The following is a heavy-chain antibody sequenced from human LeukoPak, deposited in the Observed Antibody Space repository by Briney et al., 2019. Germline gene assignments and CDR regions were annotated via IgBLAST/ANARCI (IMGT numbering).Heavy chain of an antibody. D-gene: IGHD6-19*01. CDR2: INPNSGGT. CDR3: ARDPHRSSGWFIGWFDP. CDR1: GYTFTGYY. V-gene: IGHV1-2*02. J-gene: IGHJ5*02. Sequence: ASVKVSCKASGYTFTGYYVHWVRQAPGQGLEWMGWINPNSGGTNYAQKYQGRVTMTRDTSISTAYMELSSLRFDDTAVYYCARDPHRSSGWFIGWFDPWGQGTLVTVSS.